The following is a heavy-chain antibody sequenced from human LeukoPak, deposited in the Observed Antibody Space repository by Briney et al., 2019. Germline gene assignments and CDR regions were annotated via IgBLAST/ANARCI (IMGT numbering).Heavy chain of an antibody. Sequence: SQTLSLTCTVSGDSINSGGYLWRWVRKHGGKGLECLRHIYNSWCTFYNPSLNSRLTISLDTSKNQFSLKLNSVTAADTALYFCSRSSRYFDWSDCWGQGTLVTVSS. J-gene: IGHJ4*02. CDR2: IYNSWCT. V-gene: IGHV4-31*03. CDR3: SRSSRYFDWSDC. CDR1: GDSINSGGYL. D-gene: IGHD3-9*01.